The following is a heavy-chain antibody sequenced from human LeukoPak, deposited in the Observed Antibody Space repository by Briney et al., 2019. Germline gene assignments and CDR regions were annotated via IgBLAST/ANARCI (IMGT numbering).Heavy chain of an antibody. CDR2: MNPNSGNT. CDR3: ARGFIAAAGYYYYMDV. V-gene: IGHV1-8*03. Sequence: GASVKVSCKASGYTFTSYDINWVRQATGQGLEWMGWMNPNSGNTGYAQKFQGRVTITRNTSISTAHMELSSLRSEDTAVYYCARGFIAAAGYYYYMDVWGKGTTVTVSS. D-gene: IGHD6-13*01. CDR1: GYTFTSYD. J-gene: IGHJ6*03.